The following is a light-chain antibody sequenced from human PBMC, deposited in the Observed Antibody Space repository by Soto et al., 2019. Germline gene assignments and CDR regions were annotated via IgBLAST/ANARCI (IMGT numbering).Light chain of an antibody. J-gene: IGLJ1*01. Sequence: QSVLTQPASVSGSPGQSIAISCSGASSDIGSYNFVSWYQQHPGKAPKLMISEVNKRPSGISNRFSGSKSGNTASLTISGLQAEDEADYYCCSFASSGTGVFGTRTKLTVL. CDR1: SSDIGSYNF. CDR3: CSFASSGTGV. CDR2: EVN. V-gene: IGLV2-23*02.